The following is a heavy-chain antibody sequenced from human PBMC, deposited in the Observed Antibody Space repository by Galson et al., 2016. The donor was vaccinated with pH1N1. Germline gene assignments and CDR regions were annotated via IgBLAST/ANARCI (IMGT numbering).Heavy chain of an antibody. CDR2: ISNDGSKK. V-gene: IGHV3-30*04. J-gene: IGHJ4*02. CDR1: GFTFSSYP. Sequence: SLRLSCAASGFTFSSYPIHWVRQPPGKGLEWVAVISNDGSKKYYADSVGGRFTISRENSKSTLYLQMNSLRAEDTAVYYCARAVFYDVDLVDYYFDYWGQGTLVTVSS. CDR3: ARAVFYDVDLVDYYFDY. D-gene: IGHD5-12*01.